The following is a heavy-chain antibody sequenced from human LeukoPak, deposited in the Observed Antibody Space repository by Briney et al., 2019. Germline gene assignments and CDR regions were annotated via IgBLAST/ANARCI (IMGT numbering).Heavy chain of an antibody. CDR3: ARDEYSSSWHHSYYYYYMDV. Sequence: PGGSLRLSCAASGFTFSSYWMSWVRQAPGKGLEWVANIKQDGSEKYYVDSVKGRFTISRDNAKNSLYLQMNSLRAEDTAVYYCARDEYSSSWHHSYYYYYMDVWGKGTTVTVSS. J-gene: IGHJ6*03. D-gene: IGHD6-13*01. V-gene: IGHV3-7*01. CDR2: IKQDGSEK. CDR1: GFTFSSYW.